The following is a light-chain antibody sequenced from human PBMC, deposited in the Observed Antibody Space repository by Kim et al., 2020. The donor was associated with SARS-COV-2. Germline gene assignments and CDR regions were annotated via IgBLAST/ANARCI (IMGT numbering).Light chain of an antibody. CDR2: DNS. V-gene: IGLV1-40*01. CDR1: SSNIGAGLD. CDR3: QSYDISLTAWV. J-gene: IGLJ3*02. Sequence: RVTMSGTGSSSNIGAGLDVHGSQQVPGTAPKLLIYDNSNRPSGVPDRFSGSKSGTSASLAITGLQAEDDADYYCQSYDISLTAWVFGGGTKVTVL.